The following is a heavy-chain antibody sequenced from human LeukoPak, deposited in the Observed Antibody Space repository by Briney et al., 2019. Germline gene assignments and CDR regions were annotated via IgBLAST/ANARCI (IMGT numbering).Heavy chain of an antibody. CDR1: GGSISSGGYS. CDR3: ARPVGGRDWFDP. Sequence: PSETLSLTCAVSGGSISSGGYSWSWIRQPPGKGLEWIGYIYHNGNTYYSPSLKSRVTISVDTSKNQFSLKLSSVTAADTAVYYCARPVGGRDWFDPWGQGTLVTVSS. D-gene: IGHD2-15*01. CDR2: IYHNGNT. J-gene: IGHJ5*02. V-gene: IGHV4-30-2*03.